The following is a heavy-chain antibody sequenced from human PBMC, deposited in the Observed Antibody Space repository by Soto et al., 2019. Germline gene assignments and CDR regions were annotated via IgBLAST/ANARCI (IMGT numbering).Heavy chain of an antibody. J-gene: IGHJ3*02. CDR1: EFTFSSYD. D-gene: IGHD2-15*01. V-gene: IGHV3-13*01. CDR3: ARDYCSGGSCYGLSFDI. Sequence: GGPLSLSCTASEFTFSSYDMHWVRQATGKGLEWVSAIGTAGDTYYPGSVKGRFTISRENAKNSLYLQMNSLRAGDTAVYYCARDYCSGGSCYGLSFDIWGQGTMVTVSS. CDR2: IGTAGDT.